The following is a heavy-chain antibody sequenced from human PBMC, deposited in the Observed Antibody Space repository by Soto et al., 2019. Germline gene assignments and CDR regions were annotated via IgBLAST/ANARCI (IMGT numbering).Heavy chain of an antibody. CDR1: GYTFTGYY. D-gene: IGHD2-2*01. CDR2: INPNSGGT. Sequence: ASVKVSCKASGYTFTGYYMHWVRQAPGQGLEWMGWINPNSGGTNYAQKFQGWVTMTRDTSISTAYMELSRLRSDDTAVYYFARAATNIVVEPAASFDYGGQGTLVTVSS. CDR3: ARAATNIVVEPAASFDY. J-gene: IGHJ4*02. V-gene: IGHV1-2*04.